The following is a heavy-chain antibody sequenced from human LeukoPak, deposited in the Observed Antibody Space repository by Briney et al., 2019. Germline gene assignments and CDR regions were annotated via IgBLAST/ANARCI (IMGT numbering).Heavy chain of an antibody. J-gene: IGHJ4*02. V-gene: IGHV3-23*01. CDR3: ATDREGDPSAYYLV. CDR1: GFTFSGYA. Sequence: LTGGSLRLSCAASGFTFSGYAMSWVRQAPGKGLEWVSTISDNGGRTYYADSVKGRFTISRDNSKNTLFLQMNSLRAEDSAVYYCATDREGDPSAYYLVGGQGTLITVSS. D-gene: IGHD3-22*01. CDR2: ISDNGGRT.